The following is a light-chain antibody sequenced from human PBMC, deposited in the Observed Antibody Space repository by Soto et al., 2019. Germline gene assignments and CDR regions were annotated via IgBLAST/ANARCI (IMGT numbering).Light chain of an antibody. CDR2: GAS. CDR1: QSVSSSI. CDR3: QQYGGSPPYT. V-gene: IGKV3-20*01. Sequence: ETVLMQSPGTLSLSPGERATLSCRASQSVSSSILAWYQQKPGQAPRLLIYGASSRATGIPDRFSGSGSGTDFTLTISRLEPEDFAVYYCQQYGGSPPYTFGQGTKLEIK. J-gene: IGKJ2*01.